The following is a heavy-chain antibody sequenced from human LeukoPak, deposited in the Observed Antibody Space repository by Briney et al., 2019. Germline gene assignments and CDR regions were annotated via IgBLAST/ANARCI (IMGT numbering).Heavy chain of an antibody. D-gene: IGHD2-21*02. CDR3: ARDSLCGDCYSEFDY. Sequence: SETLSLTCTVSGGSISSYYWSWIRQPAGKGLEWIGRIYTSGSTNYNPSLKSRVTMSVDTSKNQFSLKLSSVTAADTAVYYCARDSLCGDCYSEFDYWGQGTLVTVSS. V-gene: IGHV4-4*07. CDR1: GGSISSYY. J-gene: IGHJ4*02. CDR2: IYTSGST.